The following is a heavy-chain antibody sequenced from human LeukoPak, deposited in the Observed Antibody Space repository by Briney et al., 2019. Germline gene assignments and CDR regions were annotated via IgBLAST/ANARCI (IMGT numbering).Heavy chain of an antibody. J-gene: IGHJ3*02. CDR1: GYTFTGYY. CDR3: ARDSGSYGAFDI. V-gene: IGHV1-2*02. D-gene: IGHD1-26*01. Sequence: ASVKVSCKASGYTFTGYYMHWVRQAPGQGLEWMGWINPNSGGTNYAQKFQGRVTMTRDTSTNTAYMELSRLRSDDTAVYYCARDSGSYGAFDIWGQGTMVTVSS. CDR2: INPNSGGT.